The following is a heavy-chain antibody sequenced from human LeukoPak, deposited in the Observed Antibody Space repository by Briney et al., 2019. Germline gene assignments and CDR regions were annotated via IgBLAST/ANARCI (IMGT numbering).Heavy chain of an antibody. Sequence: ASVKVSCKASGYTFTSYGISWVRQAPGQGLEWMGWISAYNGNTNYAQKLQGRVTMTTDTFTSTAYMELRSLRSDDTAVYYCARDLGNYYDSSGYPGPVDYWGQGTLVTVSS. J-gene: IGHJ4*02. CDR1: GYTFTSYG. D-gene: IGHD3-22*01. CDR2: ISAYNGNT. V-gene: IGHV1-18*01. CDR3: ARDLGNYYDSSGYPGPVDY.